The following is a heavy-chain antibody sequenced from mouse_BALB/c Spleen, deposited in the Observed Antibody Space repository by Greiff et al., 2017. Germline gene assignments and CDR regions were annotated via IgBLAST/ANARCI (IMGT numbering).Heavy chain of an antibody. V-gene: IGHV14-1*02. CDR2: IDPENGNT. CDR1: GFNIKDYY. J-gene: IGHJ4*01. Sequence: VQLKESGAELVRPGALVKLSCKASGFNIKDYYMHWVKQRPEQGLEWIGWIDPENGNTIYDPKFQGKASITADTSSNTAYLQLSSLTSEDTAVYYCARFGGSSMDYWGQGNSVTVSS. CDR3: ARFGGSSMDY.